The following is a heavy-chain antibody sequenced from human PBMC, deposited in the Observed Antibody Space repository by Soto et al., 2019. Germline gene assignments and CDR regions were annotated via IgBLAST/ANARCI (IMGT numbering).Heavy chain of an antibody. CDR1: GFTFSDHY. J-gene: IGHJ4*02. Sequence: EVQLVESGGGLVQPGGSMRLSCAASGFTFSDHYMDWVRQAPGKGLEWVGRIRNKANSYTTEYAAFVKGRYTISRADSKNSLSLQMNSLRTEDTAIYYCTRLKNYCSAYCGQGTRVAV. CDR2: IRNKANSYTT. D-gene: IGHD1-7*01. V-gene: IGHV3-72*01. CDR3: TRLKNYCSAY.